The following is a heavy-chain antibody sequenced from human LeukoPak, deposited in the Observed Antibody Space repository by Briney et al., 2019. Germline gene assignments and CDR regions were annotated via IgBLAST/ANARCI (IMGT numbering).Heavy chain of an antibody. D-gene: IGHD3-10*01. CDR2: ISAYNGNT. Sequence: ASVKVSCKASGGTFSSYGISWVRQAPGQGLEWMGWISAYNGNTNYAQKLQGRVTMTTDTSTSTAYMELRSLRSDDTAVYYCARGVWFGGKAPPIFDYWGQGTLVTVSS. V-gene: IGHV1-18*01. CDR1: GGTFSSYG. CDR3: ARGVWFGGKAPPIFDY. J-gene: IGHJ4*02.